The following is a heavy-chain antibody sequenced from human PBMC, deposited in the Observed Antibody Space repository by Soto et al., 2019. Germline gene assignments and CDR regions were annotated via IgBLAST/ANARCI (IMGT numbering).Heavy chain of an antibody. J-gene: IGHJ6*02. CDR3: STSVYCRTTRCYYYYGLDV. CDR1: GGTFSSHS. Sequence: QVQLVQSGAEVKKPGSSVKVSCKVSGGTFSSHSINWVRQAPGQGPEWMGGIIPIFGTENYAQKFQGRVTITADESTSTAYMELSSLTSADTALYYCSTSVYCRTTRCYYYYGLDVWGQGTTVIVSS. D-gene: IGHD2-2*01. CDR2: IIPIFGTE. V-gene: IGHV1-69*01.